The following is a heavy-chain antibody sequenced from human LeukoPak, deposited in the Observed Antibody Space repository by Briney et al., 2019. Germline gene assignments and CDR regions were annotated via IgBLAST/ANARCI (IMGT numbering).Heavy chain of an antibody. CDR3: AKVKATMVRAPLDP. V-gene: IGHV3-21*01. D-gene: IGHD3-10*01. J-gene: IGHJ5*02. Sequence: GGSLRLSSAASGFTFTTCMNWVRQAPGKGLEWVSSITSSSTSMYYADSVKGRFTISRDNAKNTLYLQMNSLRAEDTAVYYCAKVKATMVRAPLDPWGQGTLVTVSS. CDR1: GFTFTTC. CDR2: ITSSSTSM.